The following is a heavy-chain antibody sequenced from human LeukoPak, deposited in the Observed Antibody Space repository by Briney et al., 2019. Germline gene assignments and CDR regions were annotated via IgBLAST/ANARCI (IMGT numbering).Heavy chain of an antibody. J-gene: IGHJ5*02. CDR2: IYHSGST. V-gene: IGHV4-34*01. Sequence: PSETLSLTCAVYGGSFSGYYWSWIRQPPGKGLEWIGSIYHSGSTYYNPSLKSRVTISVDTSKNQFSLKLSSVTAADTAVYYCARELKDSSSWYDDWFDPWGQGTLVTVSS. CDR1: GGSFSGYY. CDR3: ARELKDSSSWYDDWFDP. D-gene: IGHD6-13*01.